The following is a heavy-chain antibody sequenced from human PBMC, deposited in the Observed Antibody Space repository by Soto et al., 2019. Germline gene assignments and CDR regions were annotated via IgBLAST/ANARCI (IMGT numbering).Heavy chain of an antibody. J-gene: IGHJ4*02. CDR1: VFSFTSYW. Sequence: GESLKISCQCSVFSFTSYWITWVRHVPGRGLEWMARIDPGDSSTNYSPSFRGHVSISADRSINTAYLQWSSLKASDTAIYYCARGVKLAPPNRHYFEKWGEGTLV. V-gene: IGHV5-10-1*01. CDR2: IDPGDSST. D-gene: IGHD6-6*01. CDR3: ARGVKLAPPNRHYFEK.